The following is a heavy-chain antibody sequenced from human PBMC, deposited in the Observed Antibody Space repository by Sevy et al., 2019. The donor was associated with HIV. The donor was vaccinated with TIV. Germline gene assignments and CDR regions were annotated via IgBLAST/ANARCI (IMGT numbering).Heavy chain of an antibody. CDR1: GYTFTGYY. CDR2: INPNSGGT. CDR3: ARIQRQKDIVVVPAARGWFDP. D-gene: IGHD2-2*01. Sequence: ASVKVSCKASGYTFTGYYMHWVRQAPGQGLEWMGWINPNSGGTNYAQKFQGRVTMTRDTSISTAYMELSRLRSDDTAVYYWARIQRQKDIVVVPAARGWFDPWGQGTLVTVSS. V-gene: IGHV1-2*02. J-gene: IGHJ5*02.